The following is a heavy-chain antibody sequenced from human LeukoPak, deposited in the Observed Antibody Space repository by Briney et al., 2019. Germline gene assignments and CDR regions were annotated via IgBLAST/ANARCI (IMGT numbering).Heavy chain of an antibody. CDR1: GFTFSMYE. J-gene: IGHJ6*03. CDR3: ARSYYYHYMDV. V-gene: IGHV3-48*03. Sequence: GGSLRLSCAGSGFTFSMYEMNWVCEGPGKGLEWVSYISSGGSTISYADPVKGRFTISRDNAKNSLYLQMNSLRAEDTAVYYCARSYYYHYMDVWGKGTTVTVSS. CDR2: ISSGGSTI.